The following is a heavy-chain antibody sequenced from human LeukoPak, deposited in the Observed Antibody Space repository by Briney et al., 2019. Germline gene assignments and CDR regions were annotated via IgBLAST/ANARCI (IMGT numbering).Heavy chain of an antibody. J-gene: IGHJ5*02. V-gene: IGHV3-21*01. D-gene: IGHD6-19*01. CDR2: ISSSSNYI. Sequence: PGGSLRLSCAASGFTFSSYSMNWVRQAPGKGLEWVSSISSSSNYIYYADSVKGRFTISIDNAKNSLYLQMNSLRAEDTAVYYCARDPSSGWYLKGWFDPWGQGTLVTVSS. CDR1: GFTFSSYS. CDR3: ARDPSSGWYLKGWFDP.